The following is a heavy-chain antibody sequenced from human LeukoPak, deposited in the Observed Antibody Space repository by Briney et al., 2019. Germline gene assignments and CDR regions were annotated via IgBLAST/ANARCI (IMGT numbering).Heavy chain of an antibody. D-gene: IGHD3-22*01. J-gene: IGHJ5*02. CDR2: IYYSGST. V-gene: IGHV4-39*01. CDR1: GGSISSSSYY. CDR3: ARHSHYYDSSGYYYWGSYNWFDP. Sequence: PSETLSLTCTVSGGSISSSSYYWGWIRQPPGKGLEWIGSIYYSGSTYYNPSLKSRVTISVDTSENQFSLKLSSVTAADTAVYYCARHSHYYDSSGYYYWGSYNWFDPWGQGTLVTVSS.